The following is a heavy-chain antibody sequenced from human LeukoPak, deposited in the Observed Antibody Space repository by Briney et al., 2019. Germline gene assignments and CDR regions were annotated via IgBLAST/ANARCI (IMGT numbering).Heavy chain of an antibody. CDR2: IIPIFGTA. CDR3: ASGRIVVVPAAMDDYYYYYMDV. Sequence: SVKVSCKASGGTFSSYAISWVRQAPGQGLEWMGGIIPIFGTANYAQKFQGRVTITADESTSTAYMELSSLRSEDTAVYYCASGRIVVVPAAMDDYYYYYMDVWGKGTTVTISS. CDR1: GGTFSSYA. D-gene: IGHD2-2*01. V-gene: IGHV1-69*13. J-gene: IGHJ6*03.